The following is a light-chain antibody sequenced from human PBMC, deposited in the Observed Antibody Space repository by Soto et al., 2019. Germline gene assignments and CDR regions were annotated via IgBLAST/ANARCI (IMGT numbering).Light chain of an antibody. CDR2: RAS. Sequence: EIVLTQSPGTLSLSPGEGATLSCRGSQSVSSSYLAWYQQKPGQAPSLLIFRASSRATGIPDRFSGSGSGTDFTLTISRLEPEDFAVYYCQQYGSSPLTFGGGTKVDIK. CDR3: QQYGSSPLT. CDR1: QSVSSSY. J-gene: IGKJ4*01. V-gene: IGKV3-20*01.